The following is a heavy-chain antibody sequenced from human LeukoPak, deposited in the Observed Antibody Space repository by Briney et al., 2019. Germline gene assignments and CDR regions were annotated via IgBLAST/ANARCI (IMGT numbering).Heavy chain of an antibody. CDR2: NYYSGST. CDR1: GGSNSSGDYY. Sequence: PSQTLSLACTVSGGSNSSGDYYWSWIRQPPGKGLEWIEYNYYSGSTYYNPSLKSRVTISVDTSKNQFSLKLSSVTAADTAVYYCAREDFWSGYVDYWGQGTLVTVSS. J-gene: IGHJ4*02. V-gene: IGHV4-30-4*08. CDR3: AREDFWSGYVDY. D-gene: IGHD3-3*01.